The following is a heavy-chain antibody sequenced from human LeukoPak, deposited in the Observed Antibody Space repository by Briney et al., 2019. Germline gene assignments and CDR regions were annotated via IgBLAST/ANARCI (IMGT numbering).Heavy chain of an antibody. D-gene: IGHD1-26*01. CDR2: ISSSSSTI. Sequence: GGSLRLSCAASGFTFSSYSMNWARQAPGKGLEWVSYISSSSSTIYYADSVKGRFTISRDNAKNSLYLQMNSLRAEDTAVYYCARGRWELLFNWFDPWGQGTLVTVSS. J-gene: IGHJ5*02. V-gene: IGHV3-48*01. CDR3: ARGRWELLFNWFDP. CDR1: GFTFSSYS.